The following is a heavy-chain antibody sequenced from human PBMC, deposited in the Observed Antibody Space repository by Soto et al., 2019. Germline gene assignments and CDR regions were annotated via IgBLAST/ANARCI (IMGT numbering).Heavy chain of an antibody. CDR3: ARGITLPTPLDY. CDR2: INAGNGNT. D-gene: IGHD1-20*01. Sequence: ASVKGSCKASGYTFTSYAMHWVRQAPGQRLEWMGWINAGNGNTKYSQKFQGRVTINRDTSASTAYMELSSLRSEDTAVYYCARGITLPTPLDYWGQGTLVTVSS. V-gene: IGHV1-3*01. CDR1: GYTFTSYA. J-gene: IGHJ4*02.